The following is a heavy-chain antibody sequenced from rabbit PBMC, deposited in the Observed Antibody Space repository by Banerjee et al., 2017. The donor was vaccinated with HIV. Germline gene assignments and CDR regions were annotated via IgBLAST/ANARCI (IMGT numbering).Heavy chain of an antibody. Sequence: KAEGSLTITCKASGVSVNDKDVIGWVRQAPGKGLEWITCINMVTGKSVYASWAKGRFIMSRTSSTKVTLQMPSLTVAEADTYFCPIYLVAFIRWNFSSWGPGTLVTVS. CDR3: PIYLVAFIRWNFSS. J-gene: IGHJ4*01. V-gene: IGHV1S45*01. CDR2: INMVTGKS. CDR1: GVSVNDKDV. D-gene: IGHD5-1*01.